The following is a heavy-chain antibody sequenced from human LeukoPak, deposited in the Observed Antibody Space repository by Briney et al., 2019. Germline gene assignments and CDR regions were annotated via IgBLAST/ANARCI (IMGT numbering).Heavy chain of an antibody. D-gene: IGHD3-9*01. CDR1: GFTFSSYG. V-gene: IGHV3-30*02. CDR2: IRYDGSNK. CDR3: AKDQRVRYFDWFKNWFDP. J-gene: IGHJ5*02. Sequence: GGSLRLSCAASGFTFSSYGMHWVRQAPGKGLEWVAFIRYDGSNKYYADSVKGRFTISRDNSKNTLYLQMNSLRAEDTAVYYCAKDQRVRYFDWFKNWFDPWGQGTLVTVSS.